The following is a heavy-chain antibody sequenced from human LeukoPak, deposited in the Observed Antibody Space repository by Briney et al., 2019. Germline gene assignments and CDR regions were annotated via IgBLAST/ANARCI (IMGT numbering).Heavy chain of an antibody. J-gene: IGHJ5*02. V-gene: IGHV4-59*01. CDR2: MHYSGSS. CDR3: ARGFSPNWFDP. Sequence: SETLSLTCTVSGGSISSYYWSWIRQPPGKGLEWIGYMHYSGSSNYNPSLKSRVTISGDTSKNQFSLKLSSVTAADTAVYYCARGFSPNWFDPWGQGTLVTVSS. CDR1: GGSISSYY.